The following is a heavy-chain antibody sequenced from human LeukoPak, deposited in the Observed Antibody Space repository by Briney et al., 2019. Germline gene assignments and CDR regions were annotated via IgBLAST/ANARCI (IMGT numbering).Heavy chain of an antibody. D-gene: IGHD2-2*01. CDR3: AREGYCSSTSCYAEGYYYGMDV. CDR2: INPNSGGT. Sequence: ASVKVSCKASGYTFTGYYMHWVRQAPGQGLEWMGWINPNSGGTNYAQKFQGWVTMTRDTSISTAYMELSRLRSDDTAVYYCAREGYCSSTSCYAEGYYYGMDVWGQGTTVTVSS. J-gene: IGHJ6*02. V-gene: IGHV1-2*04. CDR1: GYTFTGYY.